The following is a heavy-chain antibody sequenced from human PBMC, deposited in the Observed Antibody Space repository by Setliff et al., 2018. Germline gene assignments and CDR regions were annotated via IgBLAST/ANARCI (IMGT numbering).Heavy chain of an antibody. CDR1: GFTFSTYS. Sequence: GGSLRLSCAASGFTFSTYSMNWVRQAPGKGLEWVSYISSRSDIIYYADSVKGRFTIPRDNAKNSLYLRLNSLRAEDTAVYYCASNPRKGRSGGYFYDDPYYYYMDVWGKGTTVTVSS. CDR3: ASNPRKGRSGGYFYDDPYYYYMDV. V-gene: IGHV3-48*01. D-gene: IGHD1-26*01. CDR2: ISSRSDII. J-gene: IGHJ6*03.